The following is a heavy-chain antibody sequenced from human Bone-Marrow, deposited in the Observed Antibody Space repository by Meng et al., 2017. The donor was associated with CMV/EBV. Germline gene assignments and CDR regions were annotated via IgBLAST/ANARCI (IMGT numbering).Heavy chain of an antibody. CDR3: AREVMVPAASHSDAFEI. V-gene: IGHV3-11*01. D-gene: IGHD2-2*01. CDR1: GFTFSDYY. CDR2: FSSSGSTL. J-gene: IGHJ3*02. Sequence: GESLKISCAASGFTFSDYYMGWIRQAPGKGLEWVSYFSSSGSTLYYADSVKGRFTISRDNAKTSLYLQMNSLRDEDTAVYYCAREVMVPAASHSDAFEIWGQGTMVTVSS.